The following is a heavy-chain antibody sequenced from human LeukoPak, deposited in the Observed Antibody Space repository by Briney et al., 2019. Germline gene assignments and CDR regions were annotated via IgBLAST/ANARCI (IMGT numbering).Heavy chain of an antibody. D-gene: IGHD3-3*01. CDR1: GFTVSSNY. J-gene: IGHJ4*02. CDR3: ARDSREWLSHDY. V-gene: IGHV3-53*01. Sequence: GGSLRLSCAASGFTVSSNYMSWVRQAPGKGLEWVSVIYSGGSTYYADSVKGRFTISGDNSKNTLYLQMNSLRAEDTAVYYCARDSREWLSHDYWGQGTLVTVSS. CDR2: IYSGGST.